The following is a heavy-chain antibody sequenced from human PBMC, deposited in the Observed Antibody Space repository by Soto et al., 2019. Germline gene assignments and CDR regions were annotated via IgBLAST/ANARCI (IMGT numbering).Heavy chain of an antibody. J-gene: IGHJ5*02. CDR3: ARVPFPYYDFWSGYSRRTNNWFDP. CDR1: GYTFTSYG. Sequence: ASVKVSCKASGYTFTSYGISWVRQAPGQGLEWMGWISAYNGKTNYAQKLQGRVTMTTDTSTSTAYMELRSLRSDDTAVYYCARVPFPYYDFWSGYSRRTNNWFDPWGQGTLVTVSS. D-gene: IGHD3-3*01. V-gene: IGHV1-18*01. CDR2: ISAYNGKT.